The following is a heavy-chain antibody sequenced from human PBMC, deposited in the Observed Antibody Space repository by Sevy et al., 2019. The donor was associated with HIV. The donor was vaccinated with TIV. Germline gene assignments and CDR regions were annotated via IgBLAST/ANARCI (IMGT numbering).Heavy chain of an antibody. CDR3: ARHRIEHYYDSSGYSPGAFDI. CDR2: IYYSGST. J-gene: IGHJ3*02. Sequence: SETLSLTCTVSGGSISSSSYYWGWIRQPPGKGLEWIGSIYYSGSTYYNPSLKSRSTISVDTSKNQFSLKLSSVTAADTVVYYCARHRIEHYYDSSGYSPGAFDIWGQGTMVTVSS. V-gene: IGHV4-39*01. D-gene: IGHD3-22*01. CDR1: GGSISSSSYY.